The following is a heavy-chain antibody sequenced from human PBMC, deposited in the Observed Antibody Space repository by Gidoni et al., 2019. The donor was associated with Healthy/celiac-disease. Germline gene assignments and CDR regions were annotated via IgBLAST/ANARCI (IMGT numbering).Heavy chain of an antibody. CDR1: GFPMSNYA. D-gene: IGHD1-7*01. J-gene: IGHJ6*02. Sequence: EVQLLESGGGWLQPGGSLRLSCAASGFPMSNYAMNWVRQAPGKGLEWVSVISGSGRGSTYYADSVKGRFTMSRDDSKSTLYLQMNSLRAEDTAIYYCAKDLSYRPAHGTNYTYGMDVWGRGTTVTVSS. CDR3: AKDLSYRPAHGTNYTYGMDV. V-gene: IGHV3-23*01. CDR2: ISGSGRGST.